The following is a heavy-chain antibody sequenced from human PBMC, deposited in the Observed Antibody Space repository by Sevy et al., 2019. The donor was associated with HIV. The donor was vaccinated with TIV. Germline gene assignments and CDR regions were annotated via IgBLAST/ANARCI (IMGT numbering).Heavy chain of an antibody. Sequence: GGSLRLSCAASGFTFSSYWMHWVRQAPGKGLVWVSRINSDGSSTSYADSVKGRFTISRDNAKNTLYLQMNSLRAEDTAVYYCAKSDSSRYYSRGRYYGMDVWGQGTTVTVSS. CDR1: GFTFSSYW. J-gene: IGHJ6*02. CDR2: INSDGSST. CDR3: AKSDSSRYYSRGRYYGMDV. D-gene: IGHD3-22*01. V-gene: IGHV3-74*01.